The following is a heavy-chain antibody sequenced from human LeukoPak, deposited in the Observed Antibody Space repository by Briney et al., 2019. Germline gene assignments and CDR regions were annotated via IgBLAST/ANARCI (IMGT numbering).Heavy chain of an antibody. CDR2: IYYSGST. Sequence: SETLSLTCTVSGGSISSSSYYWGWIRQPPGKGLEWIGSIYYSGSTYYNPSLKSRVTISVDTSKNQFSLKLSSVTAADTAVYYCASSYFSDSSGWVPYDYWGQGTLVTVSS. J-gene: IGHJ4*02. CDR1: GGSISSSSYY. CDR3: ASSYFSDSSGWVPYDY. D-gene: IGHD6-19*01. V-gene: IGHV4-39*01.